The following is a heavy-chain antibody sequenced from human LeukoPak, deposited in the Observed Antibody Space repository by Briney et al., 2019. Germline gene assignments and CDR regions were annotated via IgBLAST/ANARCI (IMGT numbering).Heavy chain of an antibody. D-gene: IGHD3-22*01. CDR2: FSGSGSRT. CDR3: AKNALAAGVAHYYDSSGSFDY. CDR1: GFIFNSFA. Sequence: GGSLRLSCAASGFIFNSFAMSWVRRAPGKGLEWVSTFSGSGSRTSYADSVKGRFTISRDNSKNTLYLQMKGLRAEDTAVYYCAKNALAAGVAHYYDSSGSFDYWGQGTLVTVSS. J-gene: IGHJ4*02. V-gene: IGHV3-23*01.